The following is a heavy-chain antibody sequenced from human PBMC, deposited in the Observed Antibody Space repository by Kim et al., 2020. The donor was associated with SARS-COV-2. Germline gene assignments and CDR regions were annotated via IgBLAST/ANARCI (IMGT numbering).Heavy chain of an antibody. D-gene: IGHD3-10*01. V-gene: IGHV7-4-1*02. J-gene: IGHJ4*02. CDR1: GYTFTSYA. Sequence: ASVKVSCKASGYTFTSYAMNWVRQAPGQGLEWMGWINTNTGNPTYAQGFTGRFVFSLDTSVSTAYLQISSLKAEDTAVYYCARDREDYYGSGSYYNPGAFDYWGQGTLVTVSS. CDR2: INTNTGNP. CDR3: ARDREDYYGSGSYYNPGAFDY.